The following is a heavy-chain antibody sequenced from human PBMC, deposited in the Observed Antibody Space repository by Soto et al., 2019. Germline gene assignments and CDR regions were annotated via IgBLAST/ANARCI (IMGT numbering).Heavy chain of an antibody. V-gene: IGHV3-23*01. D-gene: IGHD3-10*01. Sequence: RLSCAASGFTFSSYAMSWVRQAPGKGLEWVSAISGSGGSTYYADSVKGRFTVSRDKSKNTLYLQRISLRAEDTAVYYCAKWNSLLWFGNWGQGTLVTVSS. J-gene: IGHJ4*02. CDR1: GFTFSSYA. CDR2: ISGSGGST. CDR3: AKWNSLLWFGN.